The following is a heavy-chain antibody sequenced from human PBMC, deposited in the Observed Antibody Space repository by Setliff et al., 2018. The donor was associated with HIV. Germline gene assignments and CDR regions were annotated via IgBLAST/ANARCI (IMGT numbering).Heavy chain of an antibody. CDR2: IYYTGST. CDR3: ARIVRWELVATSTFFYYCMDV. J-gene: IGHJ6*03. D-gene: IGHD1-26*01. Sequence: PSETLSLTCTVSGASISSSSHHWAWIRQPPGKGLEYIGNIYYTGSTHHNPSLESRVATSVDTSKNQFSLKLSSVTAADTAVYYCARIVRWELVATSTFFYYCMDVWGKGTTVTVSS. V-gene: IGHV4-39*01. CDR1: GASISSSSHH.